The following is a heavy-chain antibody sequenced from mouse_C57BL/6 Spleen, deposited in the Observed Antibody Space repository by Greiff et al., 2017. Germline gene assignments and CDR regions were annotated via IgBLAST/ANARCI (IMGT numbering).Heavy chain of an antibody. CDR3: ARDDYDGAWFAY. CDR1: GFSLTSYG. CDR2: IWSGGST. V-gene: IGHV2-2*01. D-gene: IGHD2-4*01. Sequence: QVQLQQSGPGLVQPSQSLSITCTVSGFSLTSYGVHWVRQSPGKGLEWLGVIWSGGSTDYNAAFISRLSISKDNSKSQVIFKMNSLQADDTAIYYCARDDYDGAWFAYWGQGTLVTVSA. J-gene: IGHJ3*01.